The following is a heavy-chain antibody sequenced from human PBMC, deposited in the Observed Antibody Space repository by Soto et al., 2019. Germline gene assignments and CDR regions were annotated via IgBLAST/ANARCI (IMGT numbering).Heavy chain of an antibody. CDR1: GYTFTGYY. Sequence: QVQLVQSGAEVKKPGASVKVSCKASGYTFTGYYMHWVRQAPGQGLEWMGWINPNSGGTNYAQKFQGWVTMTRDTSISTAYMELSRLRSDDTAVYYCARDIAAAGTNYYGMDVWCQGTTVTVSS. V-gene: IGHV1-2*04. D-gene: IGHD6-13*01. J-gene: IGHJ6*02. CDR3: ARDIAAAGTNYYGMDV. CDR2: INPNSGGT.